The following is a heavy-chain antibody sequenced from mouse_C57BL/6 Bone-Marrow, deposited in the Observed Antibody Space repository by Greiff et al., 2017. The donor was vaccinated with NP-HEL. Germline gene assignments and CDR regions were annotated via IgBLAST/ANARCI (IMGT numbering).Heavy chain of an antibody. J-gene: IGHJ2*01. CDR1: GFTFSSYG. Sequence: EVKLMESGGDLVKPGGSLKLSCAASGFTFSSYGMSWVRQTPDKRLEWVATISSGGSYTYYPDSVKGRFTISRDNAKNTLYLQMSSLKSEDTAMYYCARQKVYYGNLYYFDYWGQGTTLTVSS. V-gene: IGHV5-6*01. CDR2: ISSGGSYT. CDR3: ARQKVYYGNLYYFDY. D-gene: IGHD2-1*01.